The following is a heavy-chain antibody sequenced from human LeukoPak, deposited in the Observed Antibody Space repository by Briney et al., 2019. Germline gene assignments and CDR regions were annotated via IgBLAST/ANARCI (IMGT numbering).Heavy chain of an antibody. J-gene: IGHJ4*02. D-gene: IGHD2-2*01. CDR1: SASISSGGYY. CDR3: ARSSICPTWGTSCSFDY. Sequence: SQTLSLTCAVSSASISSGGYYWSWIRQPPGKGLEWIGYIYHSGSTYYNPSLKSRVTISVDRSKNQFSLKLSSVTAADTAVYYCARSSICPTWGTSCSFDYWGQGTLVTVSS. V-gene: IGHV4-30-2*01. CDR2: IYHSGST.